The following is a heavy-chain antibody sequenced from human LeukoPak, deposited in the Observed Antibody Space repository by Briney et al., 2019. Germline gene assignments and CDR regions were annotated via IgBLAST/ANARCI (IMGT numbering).Heavy chain of an antibody. CDR2: ISSSSSYI. CDR1: GFTFSSYS. J-gene: IGHJ4*02. Sequence: GGSLRLSCAASGFTFSSYSMTWVRQAPGKGLEWVSSISSSSSYIYYADSVKGRFTISRDNAKNSVYLQMNSLRAEDTAVYSCAGGSSRTYYYFDYWGQGTLVTVSS. CDR3: AGGSSRTYYYFDY. D-gene: IGHD6-13*01. V-gene: IGHV3-21*06.